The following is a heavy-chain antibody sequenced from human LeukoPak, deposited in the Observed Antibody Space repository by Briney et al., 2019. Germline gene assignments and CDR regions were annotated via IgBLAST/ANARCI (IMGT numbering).Heavy chain of an antibody. CDR3: ARGPKYGLVRGSIDY. V-gene: IGHV4-34*01. Sequence: SETLSLTCAVYGGSFSGYYWSWIRLPPGKGLEWIGEINHSGSTNYNPSLKSRVTISVDTSKNQFSLKLSSVTAADTAVYYCARGPKYGLVRGSIDYWGQGTLVTVSS. D-gene: IGHD6-19*01. CDR1: GGSFSGYY. CDR2: INHSGST. J-gene: IGHJ4*02.